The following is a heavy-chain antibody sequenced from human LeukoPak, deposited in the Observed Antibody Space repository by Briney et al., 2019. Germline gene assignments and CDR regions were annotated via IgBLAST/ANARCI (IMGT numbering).Heavy chain of an antibody. CDR1: GFTFSSYW. Sequence: GGSLRLSCAASGFTFSSYWMHWVRQAPGKGLVWVSPINPDGTVTTYADSVKGRFTISRDNAKNTLYLQMNSLRAEDTAVYYCARERVTTTAFDIWGQGTMVTVSS. CDR2: INPDGTVT. J-gene: IGHJ3*02. V-gene: IGHV3-74*01. D-gene: IGHD5-12*01. CDR3: ARERVTTTAFDI.